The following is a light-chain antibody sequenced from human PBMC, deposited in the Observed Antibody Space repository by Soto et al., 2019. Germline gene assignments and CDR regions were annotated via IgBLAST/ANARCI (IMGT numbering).Light chain of an antibody. V-gene: IGLV1-36*01. Sequence: VLTQPPSVSEAPRQRVTISCSGSSSNIGNNAVNWYQQLPGKAPKLLIYYDDLLPSGVSDRFSGSKSGTSASLAISGLQSEDESDYYCAAWDDSMNGYVFGTGTKVTV. J-gene: IGLJ1*01. CDR1: SSNIGNNA. CDR3: AAWDDSMNGYV. CDR2: YDD.